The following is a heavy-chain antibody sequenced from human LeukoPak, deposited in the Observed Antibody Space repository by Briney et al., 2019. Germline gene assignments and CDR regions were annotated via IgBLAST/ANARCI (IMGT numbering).Heavy chain of an antibody. CDR1: GFNFNSYA. D-gene: IGHD3-16*01. V-gene: IGHV3-30*04. CDR3: ATELRILSWGVDAFGI. Sequence: GGSLRLSCAASGFNFNSYAVHWVRQAPGKGLEWVAFISYDGSNKYYADSVKGRFTISRDTSKTTLYLQMNSLRTEDTALYYCATELRILSWGVDAFGIWGQGTMVTVSS. J-gene: IGHJ3*02. CDR2: ISYDGSNK.